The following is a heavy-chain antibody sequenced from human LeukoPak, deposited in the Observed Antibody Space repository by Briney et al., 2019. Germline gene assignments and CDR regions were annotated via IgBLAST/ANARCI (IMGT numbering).Heavy chain of an antibody. Sequence: SVKVSCKASGGTFSSYAIGWVRQAPGQGLEWMGGIIPIFGTANYAQKFQGRVTITADESTSTAYMELSSLRSEDTAVYYCARVGIAAASTNYYYYYMDVWGKGTTVTVSS. CDR3: ARVGIAAASTNYYYYYMDV. D-gene: IGHD6-13*01. CDR2: IIPIFGTA. J-gene: IGHJ6*03. CDR1: GGTFSSYA. V-gene: IGHV1-69*01.